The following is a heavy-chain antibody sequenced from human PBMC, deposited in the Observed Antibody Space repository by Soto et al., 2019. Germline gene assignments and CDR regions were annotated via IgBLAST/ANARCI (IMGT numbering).Heavy chain of an antibody. D-gene: IGHD2-2*01. CDR1: GGTFSSYA. CDR3: ARGACSSTSCRDQFDY. V-gene: IGHV1-69*13. CDR2: IIPIFGTA. J-gene: IGHJ4*02. Sequence: SVKVSFKASGGTFSSYAISWVRQAPGQGLEWMGGIIPIFGTANYAQKFQGRVTITADESTSTAYMELSSLRSEDTAVYYCARGACSSTSCRDQFDYWGQGTLVTVS.